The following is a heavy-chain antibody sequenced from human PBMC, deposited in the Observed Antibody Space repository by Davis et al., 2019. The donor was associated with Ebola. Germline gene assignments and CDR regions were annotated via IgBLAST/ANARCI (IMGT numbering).Heavy chain of an antibody. J-gene: IGHJ6*02. Sequence: DSVKGRFTISRDNSKNTLYLQMNSLRAEDTAVYYCARWGGYGSGSYDYYYYGMDVWGQGTTVTVSS. V-gene: IGHV3-30*07. CDR3: ARWGGYGSGSYDYYYYGMDV. D-gene: IGHD3-10*01.